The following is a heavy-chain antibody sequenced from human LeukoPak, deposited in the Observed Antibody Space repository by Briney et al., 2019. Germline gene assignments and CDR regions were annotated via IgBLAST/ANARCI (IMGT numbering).Heavy chain of an antibody. CDR2: IIPIFGTA. CDR3: ATGPLGRRGYSGYVTFDY. CDR1: GCTFSSYA. V-gene: IGHV1-69*05. Sequence: SVKVSCKASGCTFSSYAISWVRQAPGQGLEWMGRIIPIFGTANYAQKFQGRVTITTDESTSTAYMELSSLRSEDTAVYYCATGPLGRRGYSGYVTFDYWGQGTLVTVSS. J-gene: IGHJ4*02. D-gene: IGHD5-12*01.